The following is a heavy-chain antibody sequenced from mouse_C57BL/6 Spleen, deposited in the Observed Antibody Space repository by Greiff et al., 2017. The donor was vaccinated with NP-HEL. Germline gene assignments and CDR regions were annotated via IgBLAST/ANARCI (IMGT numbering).Heavy chain of an antibody. CDR2: IRSKSSNYAT. V-gene: IGHV10-3*01. J-gene: IGHJ3*01. D-gene: IGHD2-4*01. Sequence: EVQVVESGGGLVQPKGSLKLSCAASGFTFNTYAMHWVRQAPGKGLEWVARIRSKSSNYATYSADSVKDRFTISRDDSQSMLYLQMNNLKTEDTAMYYCVRDGDYDARFAYWGQGTLVTVSA. CDR1: GFTFNTYA. CDR3: VRDGDYDARFAY.